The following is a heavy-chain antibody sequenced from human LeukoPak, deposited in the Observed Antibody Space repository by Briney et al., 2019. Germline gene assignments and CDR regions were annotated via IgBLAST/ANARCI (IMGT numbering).Heavy chain of an antibody. CDR1: GFTFSSYA. CDR2: ISGGGGST. V-gene: IGHV3-23*01. Sequence: GGSLRLSCAASGFTFSSYAMSWVRQAPGKGLEWVSAISGGGGSTYYADSVKGRFTISRDNSKNTLYLQMNSLRAEDTAVYYCAKVPLSTVTYFDYWGQGTLVTVSS. D-gene: IGHD4-11*01. J-gene: IGHJ4*02. CDR3: AKVPLSTVTYFDY.